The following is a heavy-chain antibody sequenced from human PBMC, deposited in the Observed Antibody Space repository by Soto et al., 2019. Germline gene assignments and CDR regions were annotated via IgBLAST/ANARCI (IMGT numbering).Heavy chain of an antibody. CDR2: ISSSSSHI. CDR1: GFTFSSYN. J-gene: IGHJ4*02. D-gene: IGHD4-17*01. Sequence: GGSLRLSCAASGFTFSSYNMNWVRQAPGKGLEWVSSISSSSSHIYYADSVKGRFTISRDNAKNSLFLQMNSLRAEDTAVYYCARVDGYGGYWGQGTLVTVSS. V-gene: IGHV3-21*01. CDR3: ARVDGYGGY.